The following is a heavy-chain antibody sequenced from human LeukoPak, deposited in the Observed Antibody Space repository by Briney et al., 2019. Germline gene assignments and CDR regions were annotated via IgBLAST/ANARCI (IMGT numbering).Heavy chain of an antibody. D-gene: IGHD2-2*01. J-gene: IGHJ4*02. CDR1: GFTFSNYW. CDR2: VRPDGSEI. CDR3: ATTTRSRSWDY. V-gene: IGHV3-7*01. Sequence: SGGSLRLSCAAYGFTFSNYWMSWVRQAPGKGLEWVANVRPDGSEIQCVDSMKGRFTVSRDNSENSLYLRMSSLRAEDTAVYYCATTTRSRSWDYWGQGTLVTVSS.